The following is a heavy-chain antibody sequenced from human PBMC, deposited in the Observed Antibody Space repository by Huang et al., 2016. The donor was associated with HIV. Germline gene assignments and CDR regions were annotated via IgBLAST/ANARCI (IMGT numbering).Heavy chain of an antibody. J-gene: IGHJ4*02. Sequence: QVQLVQSGAEVKKPGDSVKVSCKASGYPLTNFAMHWVRQAPGQRLECMVWNYTDKRDTISAQWFQGRLPIPRVTSACTSYMELSSLRSEDTAVYYCARDPHVFLAGPFFYCWGQGTLVTVSS. D-gene: IGHD3-10*02. CDR3: ARDPHVFLAGPFFYC. CDR2: NYTDKRDT. CDR1: GYPLTNFA. V-gene: IGHV1-3*04.